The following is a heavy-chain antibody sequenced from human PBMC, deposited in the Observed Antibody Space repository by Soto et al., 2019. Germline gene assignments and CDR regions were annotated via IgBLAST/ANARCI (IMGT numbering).Heavy chain of an antibody. D-gene: IGHD6-13*01. CDR3: TRPPHETHSYSSSWYPYFDY. CDR1: GFTFGDYA. V-gene: IGHV3-49*03. J-gene: IGHJ4*02. CDR2: IRSKAYGGTT. Sequence: GGSLRLSCTASGFTFGDYAMSWFRQAPGKGLEWVGFIRSKAYGGTTEYAASVKGRFTISRDDSKSIAYLQMNSLKTEDTAVYYCTRPPHETHSYSSSWYPYFDYWGQGTLVTVSS.